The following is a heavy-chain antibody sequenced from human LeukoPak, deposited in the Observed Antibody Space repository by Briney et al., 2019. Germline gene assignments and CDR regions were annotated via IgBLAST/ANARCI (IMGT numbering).Heavy chain of an antibody. CDR3: ARDDSIAAGGTWFDY. D-gene: IGHD6-13*01. CDR2: ISDYNDNT. J-gene: IGHJ4*02. CDR1: GYTFTSYG. V-gene: IGHV1-18*01. Sequence: ASVKVSCKASGYTFTSYGISWVRQAPGQGLEWMGWISDYNDNTNYAQKFQGRVTMATDTSTNTAYMELRSLSSDDTAVYYCARDDSIAAGGTWFDYWGQGTLVTVSS.